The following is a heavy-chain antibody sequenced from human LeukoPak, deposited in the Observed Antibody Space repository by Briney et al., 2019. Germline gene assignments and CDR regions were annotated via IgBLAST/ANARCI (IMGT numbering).Heavy chain of an antibody. CDR3: ARRRVGYAFDI. Sequence: SETLSLTCTVPGGSISSSSYYRGWIRQPPGKGLDRLGSIYYSGSTYYNPSLKSRVTISVDTSKNQFSLKLSSVTAADTAVYYCARRRVGYAFDIWGQGTMVTVSS. CDR2: IYYSGST. D-gene: IGHD3-10*01. CDR1: GGSISSSSYY. V-gene: IGHV4-39*01. J-gene: IGHJ3*02.